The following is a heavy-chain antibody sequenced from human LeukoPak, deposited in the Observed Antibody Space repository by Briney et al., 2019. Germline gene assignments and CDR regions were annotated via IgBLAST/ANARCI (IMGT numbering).Heavy chain of an antibody. V-gene: IGHV3-7*03. CDR2: IKQDGSEK. CDR1: GFTFSSYW. CDR3: ARVRGPYYHDSSGYPYYFDY. Sequence: GGSLRLSCAASGFTFSSYWMSWVRQAPGKGLEWVANIKQDGSEKYYVDSVKGRFTISRDNAKNSLYLQMNSLRAEDTAVYYCARVRGPYYHDSSGYPYYFDYWGQGTLVTVSS. J-gene: IGHJ4*02. D-gene: IGHD3-22*01.